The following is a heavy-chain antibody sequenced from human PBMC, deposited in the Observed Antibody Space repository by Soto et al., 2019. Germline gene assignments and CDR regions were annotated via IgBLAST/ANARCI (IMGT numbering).Heavy chain of an antibody. Sequence: QVQLVQSGAEVKKPGASGKVSCNPSAYAFTRYTMHWVRQAPGHGLAWMGWINADNGDSKYSQKFQGRVTITRDTSGSIAYTELSSLSSEDTAVYYLARDKGAGLRVEPGILEYWGQGTLVTVSS. V-gene: IGHV1-3*01. D-gene: IGHD6-13*01. CDR1: AYAFTRYT. J-gene: IGHJ4*02. CDR3: ARDKGAGLRVEPGILEY. CDR2: INADNGDS.